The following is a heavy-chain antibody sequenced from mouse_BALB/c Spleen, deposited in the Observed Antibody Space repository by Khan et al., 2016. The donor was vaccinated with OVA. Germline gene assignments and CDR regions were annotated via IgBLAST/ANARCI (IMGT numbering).Heavy chain of an antibody. CDR3: ARGNYYGYFFDY. Sequence: EVQLQESGPGLVKPSQSLYLTCTVTGYSITSGYAWNWIRQFPGNKLEWMGYISYSGVTSYTPSLKSRISITRDKSKNQFFLQLNSVTTEDTASYYCARGNYYGYFFDYWGQGTTLTVSS. V-gene: IGHV3-2*02. J-gene: IGHJ2*01. CDR1: GYSITSGYA. D-gene: IGHD1-1*01. CDR2: ISYSGVT.